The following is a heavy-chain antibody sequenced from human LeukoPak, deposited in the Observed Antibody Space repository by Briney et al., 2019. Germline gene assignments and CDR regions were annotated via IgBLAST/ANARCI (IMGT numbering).Heavy chain of an antibody. CDR3: TRGDSSGYYPAA. V-gene: IGHV3-74*03. CDR1: GFTFSSYW. D-gene: IGHD3-22*01. Sequence: PGGSLRLSCAVSGFTFSSYWMHWVRQAPGKGLVWVSRINSDGTSTTYADSVKGRFTISRDNAKNTLYLQMNSLRAEDTAVYYCTRGDSSGYYPAAWGQGTLVTVPS. CDR2: INSDGTST. J-gene: IGHJ5*02.